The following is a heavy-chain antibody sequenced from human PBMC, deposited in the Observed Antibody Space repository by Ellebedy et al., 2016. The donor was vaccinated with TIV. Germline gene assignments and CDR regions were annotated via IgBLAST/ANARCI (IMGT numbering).Heavy chain of an antibody. CDR1: GFTFSTFA. CDR3: GRGSTGNYYAMDV. J-gene: IGHJ6*02. V-gene: IGHV3-53*01. CDR2: MYSGGST. Sequence: GGSLRLXXAASGFTFSTFAMSWVRQAPGKGLDWVSVMYSGGSTFYADSVKGRFTISRDNSKNTLYLQMNSLRAEDTAVYYCGRGSTGNYYAMDVWGQGTTVTVSS. D-gene: IGHD1-1*01.